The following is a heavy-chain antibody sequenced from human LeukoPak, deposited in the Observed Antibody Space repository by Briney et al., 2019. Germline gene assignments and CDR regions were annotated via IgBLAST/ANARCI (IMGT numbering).Heavy chain of an antibody. J-gene: IGHJ4*02. CDR1: GFTFSNYS. D-gene: IGHD5-12*01. V-gene: IGHV3-30-3*01. CDR2: LSSDGINT. Sequence: GGSLRLSCTASGFTFSNYSIHWVRQAPGKGLEWVAVLSSDGINTYYADSVKGRLTISRDNSKNTLFLQMNSLKTEDTALYYCARDRAYSGNDATYFDYWGQGTLVTVAS. CDR3: ARDRAYSGNDATYFDY.